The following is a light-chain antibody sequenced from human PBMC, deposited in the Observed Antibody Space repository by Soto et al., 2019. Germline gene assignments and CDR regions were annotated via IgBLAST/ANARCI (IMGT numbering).Light chain of an antibody. V-gene: IGLV2-14*01. CDR3: SSYTDSNTLVV. Sequence: QSALTQPASVSGSPGQSITISCTGTSSDVGDSNYVSWSQQHPGKAPKLIIYDVSSRPSGVSDRFSGSKSDNTASLTISGLQAEDEADYYCSSYTDSNTLVVFGAGTKVTVL. CDR1: SSDVGDSNY. CDR2: DVS. J-gene: IGLJ3*02.